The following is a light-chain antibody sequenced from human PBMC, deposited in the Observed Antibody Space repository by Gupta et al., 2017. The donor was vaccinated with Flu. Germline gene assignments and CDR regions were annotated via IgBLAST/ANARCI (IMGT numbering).Light chain of an antibody. CDR3: SSYTTSSTLV. V-gene: IGLV2-14*01. CDR1: SSDVGGYDS. CDR2: EVS. Sequence: QSALTPPASVSGSPGQSITISCTGTSSDVGGYDSVSWYQQHPGKAPKLMIYEVSNRSSGVSNRFSGSKSGNTASLTISGLQAEDEADYYCSSYTTSSTLVFGGGTKLTVL. J-gene: IGLJ3*02.